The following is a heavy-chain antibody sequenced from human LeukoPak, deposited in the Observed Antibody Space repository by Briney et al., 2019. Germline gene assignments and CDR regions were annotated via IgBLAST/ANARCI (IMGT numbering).Heavy chain of an antibody. CDR3: ARGELLRPGYYFDY. CDR2: IRGSGGST. J-gene: IGHJ4*02. D-gene: IGHD1-26*01. Sequence: GGSLRLSCAASGFTFSSYAMSWVRQAPGKGLEWVSAIRGSGGSTYYADSVKGRFTISRDNSKNTLYLQMNSLRAEDTAVYYCARGELLRPGYYFDYWGQGTLVTVSS. V-gene: IGHV3-23*01. CDR1: GFTFSSYA.